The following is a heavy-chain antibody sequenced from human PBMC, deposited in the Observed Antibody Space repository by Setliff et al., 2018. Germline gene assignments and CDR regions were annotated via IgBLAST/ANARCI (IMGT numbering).Heavy chain of an antibody. CDR2: INAGNGKT. CDR1: GYTFTSYG. V-gene: IGHV1-3*03. CDR3: ARGYYDSYARYYVVGDY. J-gene: IGHJ4*02. D-gene: IGHD3-22*01. Sequence: ASVKVSCKSSGYTFTSYGINWVRQAPGQRLEWMGWINAGNGKTKYSQEFQGRVTMTRDTSTSTVYMELSSLRTEDTAVYYCARGYYDSYARYYVVGDYWGQGTPVTVS.